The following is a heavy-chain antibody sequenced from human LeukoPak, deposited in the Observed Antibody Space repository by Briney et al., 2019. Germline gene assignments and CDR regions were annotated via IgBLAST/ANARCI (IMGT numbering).Heavy chain of an antibody. Sequence: GGSLRLSCAASGFAVSSFWMLWLRQAPGKGLVWVSRINSAGTYTNYADSVKGRFTISRDNAKNTLYLEMSSLRAEDTAVYYCASDLSHTFDYWGQGTLVTVSS. J-gene: IGHJ4*02. V-gene: IGHV3-74*01. CDR2: INSAGTYT. CDR1: GFAVSSFW. CDR3: ASDLSHTFDY.